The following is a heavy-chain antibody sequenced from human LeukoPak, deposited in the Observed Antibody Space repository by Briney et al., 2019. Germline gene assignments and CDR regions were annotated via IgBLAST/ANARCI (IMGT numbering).Heavy chain of an antibody. V-gene: IGHV1-2*02. CDR3: ARGWGIAAAGTLEY. Sequence: ASVQVSCKASGYTFTGYYMHWVRQAPGQGLEWMGWINPNSGGTNYAQKFQGRVTMTRDTSISTAYMELSRLRSDDTAVYYCARGWGIAAAGTLEYWGQGTLVTVSS. J-gene: IGHJ4*02. D-gene: IGHD6-13*01. CDR2: INPNSGGT. CDR1: GYTFTGYY.